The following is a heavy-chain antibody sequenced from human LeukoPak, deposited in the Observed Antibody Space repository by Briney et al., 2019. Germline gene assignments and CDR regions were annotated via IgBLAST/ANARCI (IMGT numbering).Heavy chain of an antibody. D-gene: IGHD6-13*01. J-gene: IGHJ4*02. Sequence: GGSLRLSCAISGFSVSSKYMSWVRQAPGKGLEWVSAISGSGGSTYYADSVKGRFTISRDNSKNTLYLQMNSLRAEDTAVYYCAKDPGSSWRLWIDYWGQGTLVTVSS. CDR1: GFSVSSKY. CDR3: AKDPGSSWRLWIDY. V-gene: IGHV3-23*01. CDR2: ISGSGGST.